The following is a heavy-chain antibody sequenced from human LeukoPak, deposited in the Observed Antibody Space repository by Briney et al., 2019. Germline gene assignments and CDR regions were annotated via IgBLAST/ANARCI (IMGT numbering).Heavy chain of an antibody. Sequence: SETLSLTCTVSGGSISSGSYYWSWIRQPAGKGLEWIGYIYHTGSTSYSPSLKSRVTISADTSQNQFSLKLSSVTAADTAVYYCASRKLGNDYWGQGTLVTVSS. CDR3: ASRKLGNDY. CDR2: IYHTGST. CDR1: GGSISSGSYY. D-gene: IGHD7-27*01. J-gene: IGHJ4*02. V-gene: IGHV4-61*10.